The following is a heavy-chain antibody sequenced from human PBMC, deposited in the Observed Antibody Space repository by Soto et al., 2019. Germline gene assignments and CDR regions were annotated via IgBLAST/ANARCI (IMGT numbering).Heavy chain of an antibody. Sequence: QVQLVQSGAEVKKPGASVKVSCKASGYTFTSYYMHWVRQAPGQGLEWMGIINPSGGSTSYAQKFQGRVTMTRDTSTSTGYMELSRLRSEDTAVYYCASAIPEYYDFWSGSMYYFDYWGQGTLVTVSS. CDR2: INPSGGST. D-gene: IGHD3-3*01. V-gene: IGHV1-46*03. CDR3: ASAIPEYYDFWSGSMYYFDY. CDR1: GYTFTSYY. J-gene: IGHJ4*02.